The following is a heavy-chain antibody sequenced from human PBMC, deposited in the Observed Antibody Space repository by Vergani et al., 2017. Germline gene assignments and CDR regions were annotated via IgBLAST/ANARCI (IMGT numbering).Heavy chain of an antibody. Sequence: EVQLLESGGSLKQPGGSGRLPWAGSGIKFSNYAKHWVPQAPGKGLEWGSTLTGSGGSTYYADSFKGRFIISRDNSRDTLYLQMNSLRPEDTATYYCVKDAGSYENFFDSWGQGTLVTVSS. V-gene: IGHV3-23*01. J-gene: IGHJ4*02. CDR1: GIKFSNYA. D-gene: IGHD1-26*01. CDR2: LTGSGGST. CDR3: VKDAGSYENFFDS.